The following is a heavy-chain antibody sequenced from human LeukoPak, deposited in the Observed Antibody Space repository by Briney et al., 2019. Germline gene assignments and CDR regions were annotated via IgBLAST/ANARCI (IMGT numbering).Heavy chain of an antibody. CDR2: IKQDGSEK. D-gene: IGHD3-10*01. CDR3: ARDSPSSGDLDY. Sequence: PGGSLRLSCAASGFTFSNYWMTWVRQAPGKGLEWVANIKQDGSEKYYVDSVKGRFTISRDNAKNSLYLQMNSLRAEDTAVYYCARDSPSSGDLDYWGQGTLVTVSS. V-gene: IGHV3-7*01. CDR1: GFTFSNYW. J-gene: IGHJ4*02.